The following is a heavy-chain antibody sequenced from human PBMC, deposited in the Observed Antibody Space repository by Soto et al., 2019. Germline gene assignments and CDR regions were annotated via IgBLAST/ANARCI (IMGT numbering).Heavy chain of an antibody. CDR2: IIPIVGTA. Sequence: QVQLVQSGAEVKKPGSSVKVSCKTSGGTFSTYAINWVRQAPGQGLEWMGGIIPIVGTANYAQKFQGRVTITADESTSTVYMELNNLRSEDTAVYSCTRSGGYYDSSGYWIYWGQGTLVTVSS. V-gene: IGHV1-69*12. D-gene: IGHD3-22*01. CDR3: TRSGGYYDSSGYWIY. J-gene: IGHJ4*02. CDR1: GGTFSTYA.